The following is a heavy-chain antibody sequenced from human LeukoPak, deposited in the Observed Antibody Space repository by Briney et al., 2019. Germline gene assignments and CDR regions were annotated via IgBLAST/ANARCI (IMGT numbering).Heavy chain of an antibody. CDR3: TRRLDE. J-gene: IGHJ4*02. Sequence: GGSLRLSCATSGFSFNNDWMDWVRQAPGKGLEWVANINQDGSEKNCLDSVKGRFTISRDNAQNSLYLQMNGLRVEDTAVYYCTRRLDEWGQGTLVTVSS. CDR1: GFSFNNDW. CDR2: INQDGSEK. V-gene: IGHV3-7*01. D-gene: IGHD3-16*01.